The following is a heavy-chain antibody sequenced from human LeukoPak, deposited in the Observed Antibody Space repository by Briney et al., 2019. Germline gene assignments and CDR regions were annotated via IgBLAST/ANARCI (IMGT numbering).Heavy chain of an antibody. CDR1: GFTFSRYG. CDR3: ARADTSEYYMDV. CDR2: IRSSTTYT. V-gene: IGHV3-21*01. Sequence: PGGSLRLSCAASGFTFSRYGMNWVRQAPGKGLEWVAFIRSSTTYTYYADSVKGRVTFSRDNDRNSLYLQMDSLRAEDTAVYYCARADTSEYYMDVWGNGTTVIVSS. D-gene: IGHD2/OR15-2a*01. J-gene: IGHJ6*03.